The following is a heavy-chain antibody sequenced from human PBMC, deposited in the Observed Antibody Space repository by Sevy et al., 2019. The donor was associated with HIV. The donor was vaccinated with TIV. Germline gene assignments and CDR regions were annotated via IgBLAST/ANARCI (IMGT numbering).Heavy chain of an antibody. CDR3: AREVSVVAATARTFDP. V-gene: IGHV3-30-3*01. J-gene: IGHJ5*02. D-gene: IGHD2-15*01. CDR2: ISYDGSNK. Sequence: GGSLRLSCAASGFTFSSYAMHWVRQAPGKGLEWVAVISYDGSNKYYADSVKGRFTISRDNSKNTLYLQMNSLRAEDTAVYYCAREVSVVAATARTFDPWGQGTLVTVSS. CDR1: GFTFSSYA.